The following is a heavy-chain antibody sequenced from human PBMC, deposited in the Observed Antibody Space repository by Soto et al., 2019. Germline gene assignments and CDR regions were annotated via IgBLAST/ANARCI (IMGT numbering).Heavy chain of an antibody. CDR2: ISAANGNT. D-gene: IGHD2-2*01. CDR1: GYILTSYA. J-gene: IGHJ4*02. V-gene: IGHV1-3*01. Sequence: GASVKVSCKVSGYILTSYALHWVRQAPGQRLEWMGWISAANGNTGNSERFQGRVTFAWDTSSSTGYMELSGLRSEDTAVYYGVLSHTGFCSPTTCPGDFDSWGQGTLVTSPQ. CDR3: VLSHTGFCSPTTCPGDFDS.